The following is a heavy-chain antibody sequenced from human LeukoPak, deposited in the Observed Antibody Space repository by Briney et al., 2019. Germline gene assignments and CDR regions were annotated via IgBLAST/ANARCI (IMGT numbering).Heavy chain of an antibody. CDR1: GFTFSSYA. CDR3: ASLWLGESRFDY. Sequence: GGSLRLSCSASGFTFSSYAMHWVRQAPGKGLEYVSTISSNGGNIYYADSVKGRFTISRDNSKNTLHLQMNSLRAEDTAVYYCASLWLGESRFDYWGQGTLVTVSS. CDR2: ISSNGGNI. J-gene: IGHJ4*02. V-gene: IGHV3-64*04. D-gene: IGHD3-10*01.